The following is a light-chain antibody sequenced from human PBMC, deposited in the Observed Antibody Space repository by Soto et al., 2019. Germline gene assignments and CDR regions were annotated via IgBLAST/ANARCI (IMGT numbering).Light chain of an antibody. CDR2: DVS. CDR1: SSDVCGYNY. Sequence: QSVLTQPASVSGSPGQSITISCTGTSSDVCGYNYVSWYQHHPGKAPKLMIYDVSNRPSGVSNRFSGSKSGNTASLTISGLQPEDDADYYCSSYTTSNTRQIVFGTGTKVTVL. J-gene: IGLJ1*01. CDR3: SSYTTSNTRQIV. V-gene: IGLV2-14*03.